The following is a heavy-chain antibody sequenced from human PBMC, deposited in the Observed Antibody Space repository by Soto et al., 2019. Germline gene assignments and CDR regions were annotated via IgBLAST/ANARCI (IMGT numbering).Heavy chain of an antibody. CDR2: ISWNSGSI. D-gene: IGHD3-10*01. Sequence: EVQLVESGGGLVQPGRSLRLSCAASGFTFDDYAMHWVRQAPGKGLEWVSGISWNSGSIGYADSVKGRFTISRDNAKNSLYLKMNSLRAEDTALYYCAKLAEYYVSGRGDYWGKGTLVTVSS. CDR1: GFTFDDYA. CDR3: AKLAEYYVSGRGDY. J-gene: IGHJ4*02. V-gene: IGHV3-9*01.